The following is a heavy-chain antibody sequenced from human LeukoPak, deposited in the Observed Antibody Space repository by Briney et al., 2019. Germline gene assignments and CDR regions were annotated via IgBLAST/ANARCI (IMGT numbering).Heavy chain of an antibody. D-gene: IGHD2-15*01. Sequence: ASVKVSCKASGGTFSSYAISWVRQAPGQGLEWMGWINPNSGGTNYAQKFQGRVTMTRDTSISTAYMELSRLRSDDTAVYYCARDFYCSGGSCYSRYYYYYMDVWGKGTTVTVSS. J-gene: IGHJ6*03. CDR2: INPNSGGT. CDR1: GGTFSSYA. V-gene: IGHV1-2*02. CDR3: ARDFYCSGGSCYSRYYYYYMDV.